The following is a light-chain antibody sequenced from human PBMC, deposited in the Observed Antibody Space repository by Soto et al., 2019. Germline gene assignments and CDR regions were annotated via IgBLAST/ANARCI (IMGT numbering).Light chain of an antibody. J-gene: IGLJ1*01. V-gene: IGLV2-8*01. CDR1: SRDVGGYNY. Sequence: QSALTQPPSASGSPGQSVTISCTGTSRDVGGYNYVSWYQQHPGRAPKLMIYDVTKRPSGVPDRFSGSKSGNTASLTVSGLQDEAEADYYCSSYAGTHVVFGTGTKLTVL. CDR2: DVT. CDR3: SSYAGTHVV.